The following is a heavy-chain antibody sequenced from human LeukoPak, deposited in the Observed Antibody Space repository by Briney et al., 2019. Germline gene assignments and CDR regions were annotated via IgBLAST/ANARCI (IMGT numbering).Heavy chain of an antibody. V-gene: IGHV3-74*01. D-gene: IGHD3-22*01. CDR2: INSDGSTT. CDR3: ARAKMFYYEGGTYYHAFDI. Sequence: GGSPRLSCEASGFTFSSHWMHWVRQGPGKGLVWVSRINSDGSTTSYADSVKGRFTISRENAKNTLYLQMNSLRAEDTAVYYCARAKMFYYEGGTYYHAFDIWGQGTMVTVSS. J-gene: IGHJ3*02. CDR1: GFTFSSHW.